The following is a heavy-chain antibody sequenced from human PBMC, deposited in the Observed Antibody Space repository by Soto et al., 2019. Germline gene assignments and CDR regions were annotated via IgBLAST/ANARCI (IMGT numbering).Heavy chain of an antibody. CDR2: IKQDGSEK. J-gene: IGHJ6*01. V-gene: IGHV3-7*03. Sequence: GGSLRLSCAVSAFRFSRFGVHWGRQTPGKGLEWVANIKQDGSEKYYVDSVKGRFTISRDNAKNSLYLQMNSLRAEDTAVYYFPRIRRDSGMHVWGHGSTGTVSS. CDR3: PRIRRDSGMHV. D-gene: IGHD2-21*01. CDR1: AFRFSRFG.